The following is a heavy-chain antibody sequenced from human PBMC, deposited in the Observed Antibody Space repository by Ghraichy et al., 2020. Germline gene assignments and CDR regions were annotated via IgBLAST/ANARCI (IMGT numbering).Heavy chain of an antibody. CDR2: ISGSGGST. D-gene: IGHD6-13*01. CDR3: AKGVAQQLEVYNWFDP. Sequence: GESLNISCAASGFTFSSYAMSWVRQAPGKGLEWVSAISGSGGSTYYADSVKGRFTISRDNSKNTLYLQMNSLRAEDTAVYYCAKGVAQQLEVYNWFDPWGQGTLVTVSS. CDR1: GFTFSSYA. V-gene: IGHV3-23*01. J-gene: IGHJ5*02.